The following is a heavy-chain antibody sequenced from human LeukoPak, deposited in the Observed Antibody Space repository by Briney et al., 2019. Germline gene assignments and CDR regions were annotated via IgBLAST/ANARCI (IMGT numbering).Heavy chain of an antibody. Sequence: SETLSLTCTVSGGFISSYYWSWIRQPPGKGLEWIGYIYYSGSTNYNPSLKSRVTISVDTSKNQFSLKLSSVTAADTAVYYCARNMVRGVIISPYFDYWGQGTLVTVSS. CDR2: IYYSGST. J-gene: IGHJ4*02. V-gene: IGHV4-59*01. D-gene: IGHD3-10*01. CDR3: ARNMVRGVIISPYFDY. CDR1: GGFISSYY.